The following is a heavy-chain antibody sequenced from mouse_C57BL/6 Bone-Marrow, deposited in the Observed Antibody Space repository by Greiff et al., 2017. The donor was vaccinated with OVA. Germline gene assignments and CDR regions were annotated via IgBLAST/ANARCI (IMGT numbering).Heavy chain of an antibody. V-gene: IGHV5-12*01. Sequence: EVQGVESGGGLVQPGGSLKLSCAASGFTFSDYYMYWVRQTPEKRLEWVAYISNGGGSTYYPDTVKGRFTISRDNAKNTLYLQMSRLKSEDTAMYYCARQGWGYFDYWGQGTTLTVSS. J-gene: IGHJ2*01. CDR2: ISNGGGST. CDR3: ARQGWGYFDY. CDR1: GFTFSDYY. D-gene: IGHD1-1*02.